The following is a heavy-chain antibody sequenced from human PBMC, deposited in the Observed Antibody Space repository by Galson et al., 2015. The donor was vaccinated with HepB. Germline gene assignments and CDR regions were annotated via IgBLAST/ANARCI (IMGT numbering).Heavy chain of an antibody. Sequence: SLRLSCAASGFTFSSYAMHWVRQAPGKGLEWVAVISYDGSNKYYADSVKGRFTISRDNSKNTLYLQMNSLRAEDTAVYYCARRESITMIVVVTNWFDPWGQGTLVTVSS. CDR1: GFTFSSYA. D-gene: IGHD3-22*01. CDR3: ARRESITMIVVVTNWFDP. V-gene: IGHV3-30*04. CDR2: ISYDGSNK. J-gene: IGHJ5*02.